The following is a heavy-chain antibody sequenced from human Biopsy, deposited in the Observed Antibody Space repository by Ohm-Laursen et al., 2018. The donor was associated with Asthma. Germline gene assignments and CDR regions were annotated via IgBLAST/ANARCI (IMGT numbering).Heavy chain of an antibody. J-gene: IGHJ6*02. Sequence: SETLSFTCAVYGGSFSGYYWSWIHQPPGKGLEWIGEINHSGSTNYNPSLKSRVTISVDTSKNQFSLKLSSVTAADTAVYYCARITNDRIAAAGRYYYYGMDVWGQGTTVTVSS. CDR3: ARITNDRIAAAGRYYYYGMDV. CDR2: INHSGST. CDR1: GGSFSGYY. V-gene: IGHV4-34*01. D-gene: IGHD6-13*01.